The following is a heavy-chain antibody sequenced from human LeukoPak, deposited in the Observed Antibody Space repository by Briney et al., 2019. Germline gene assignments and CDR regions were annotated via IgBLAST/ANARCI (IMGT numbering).Heavy chain of an antibody. J-gene: IGHJ4*02. D-gene: IGHD2-2*02. CDR1: GFTFSSYE. V-gene: IGHV3-48*03. Sequence: GGSLRLSCAASGFTFSSYEMNWVRQAPGKGLEWVPYISSSGSTIYYADSVKGRFTISRDNAKNSLYLQMNSLRAEDTAVYCCARDYCSSSSCYRRAFDYSGQGTLVTVSS. CDR2: ISSSGSTI. CDR3: ARDYCSSSSCYRRAFDY.